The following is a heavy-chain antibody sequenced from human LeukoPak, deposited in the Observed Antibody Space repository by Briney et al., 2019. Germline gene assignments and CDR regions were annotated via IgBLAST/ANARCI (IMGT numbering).Heavy chain of an antibody. CDR2: IYSGGST. D-gene: IGHD2-2*01. CDR3: AKDPAIVIVPAAAYFDY. J-gene: IGHJ4*02. CDR1: GFTVSSNY. Sequence: GGSLRLSCAASGFTVSSNYMSWVRQAPGKGLEWVSVIYSGGSTYYADSVKGRFTISRDNSKNTLNLQMNSLRAEDTAVYYCAKDPAIVIVPAAAYFDYWGQGTLVTVSS. V-gene: IGHV3-53*01.